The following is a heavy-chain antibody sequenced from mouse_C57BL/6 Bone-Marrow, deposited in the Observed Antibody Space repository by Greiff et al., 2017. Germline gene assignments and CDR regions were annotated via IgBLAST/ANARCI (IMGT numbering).Heavy chain of an antibody. CDR2: IWSGGSP. CDR1: GFSLTSYG. V-gene: IGHV2-2*01. Sequence: QVQLQQSGPGLVQPSQSLSITCTVSGFSLTSYGVHWVRQSPGKGLEWLGVIWSGGSPDYNAAFISRLSISKDNSKSQVFFKMNSLQADDTAIYYYDYDGGWYFDVWGTGTTVTVSS. CDR3: DYDGGWYFDV. J-gene: IGHJ1*03. D-gene: IGHD1-2*01.